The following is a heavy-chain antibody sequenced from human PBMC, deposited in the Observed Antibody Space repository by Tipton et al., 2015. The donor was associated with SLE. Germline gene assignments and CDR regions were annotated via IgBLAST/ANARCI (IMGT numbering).Heavy chain of an antibody. J-gene: IGHJ6*03. CDR2: MNPNSGNT. CDR1: GYTFTSYD. D-gene: IGHD2-2*01. CDR3: ARARGTSYYYYYMDV. V-gene: IGHV1-8*01. Sequence: QLVQSGPEVKKPGASVKVSCKASGYTFTSYDINWVRQATGQGLEWMGWMNPNSGNTGYAQKFQGRVTMTRNTSISTAYMELSSLRSEDTAVYYCARARGTSYYYYYMDVWDKGTTVTVSS.